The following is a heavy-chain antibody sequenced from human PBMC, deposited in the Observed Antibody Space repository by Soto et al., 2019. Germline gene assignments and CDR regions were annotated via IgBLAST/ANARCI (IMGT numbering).Heavy chain of an antibody. Sequence: NPSETLALTCTVSVGSISIGDYDWSGIRQPPGKGLEWIGYIYYSGSTYYNPSLKSRVTISVDTSKHQFSLKLSSVTAADTAVYYCARAYCGGDCYLLRWFDPWGQGTMVTVSS. D-gene: IGHD2-21*02. CDR1: VGSISIGDYD. CDR3: ARAYCGGDCYLLRWFDP. J-gene: IGHJ5*02. CDR2: IYYSGST. V-gene: IGHV4-30-4*01.